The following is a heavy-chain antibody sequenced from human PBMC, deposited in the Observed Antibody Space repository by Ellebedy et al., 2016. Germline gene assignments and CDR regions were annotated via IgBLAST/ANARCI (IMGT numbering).Heavy chain of an antibody. D-gene: IGHD3-3*01. J-gene: IGHJ4*02. Sequence: GTLSLTXAASGFTFNIAGMTWVRQAPGKGLEWVATIVFSGTATYYSDSVKGRFIISRDNAKNSLFLQMNSLRVEDTAVYYCARDGSEWSRDYWGQGTLVTVSS. CDR3: ARDGSEWSRDY. CDR1: GFTFNIAG. CDR2: IVFSGTAT. V-gene: IGHV3-21*01.